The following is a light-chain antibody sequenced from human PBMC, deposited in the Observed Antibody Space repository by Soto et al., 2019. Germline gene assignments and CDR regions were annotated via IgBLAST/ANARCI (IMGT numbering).Light chain of an antibody. CDR3: QQYNGF. CDR1: QSISSW. CDR2: DAS. J-gene: IGKJ3*01. Sequence: DIQMTQSPSTLSASVGDTVTITCRASQSISSWLAWYQQKPGKAPKLLIYDASSLESGVPSRFIGSGSGTEFTLTISNLQPDDFATYYCQQYNGFFGPGTKVDIK. V-gene: IGKV1-5*01.